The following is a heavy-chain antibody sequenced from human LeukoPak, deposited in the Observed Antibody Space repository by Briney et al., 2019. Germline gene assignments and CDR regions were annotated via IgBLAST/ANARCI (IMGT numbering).Heavy chain of an antibody. CDR3: ASSPRTMVRGVITDAFDI. V-gene: IGHV4-39*07. Sequence: PSETLSLTCTVSGGSISSSSYYWGWIRQPPGKGLEWIGSIYYSGSTYYDPSLKSRVTISVDTSKNQSSLKLSSVTAADTAVYYCASSPRTMVRGVITDAFDIWGQGTMVTVSS. CDR2: IYYSGST. D-gene: IGHD3-10*01. CDR1: GGSISSSSYY. J-gene: IGHJ3*02.